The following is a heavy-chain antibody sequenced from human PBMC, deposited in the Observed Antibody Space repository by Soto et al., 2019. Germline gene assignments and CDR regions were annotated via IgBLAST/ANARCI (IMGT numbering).Heavy chain of an antibody. CDR2: INHSGST. CDR3: ARIPFNCSSTSCYPKDNWFDP. J-gene: IGHJ5*02. D-gene: IGHD2-2*01. Sequence: SETLSLTCAAYGGSFSGYYWSWIRQPPGKGLEWIGEINHSGSTNYNPSLKSRVTISVDTSKNQFSLKLSSVTAADTAVYYCARIPFNCSSTSCYPKDNWFDPWGQGTLVTVSS. V-gene: IGHV4-34*01. CDR1: GGSFSGYY.